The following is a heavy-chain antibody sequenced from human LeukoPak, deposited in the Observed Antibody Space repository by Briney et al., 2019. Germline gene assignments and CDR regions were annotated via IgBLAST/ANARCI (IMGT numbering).Heavy chain of an antibody. Sequence: SVKVSCKASGFTFTSSAVQWVRQARGQRLEWIGWIVVGSGDTNSAQKFRERVTITRDMSTRTAYMELSSLRSEDTAVYYCGADSMPRGVFSYALDIWGQGTMVTVSS. J-gene: IGHJ3*02. D-gene: IGHD3-10*01. CDR2: IVVGSGDT. CDR3: GADSMPRGVFSYALDI. V-gene: IGHV1-58*01. CDR1: GFTFTSSA.